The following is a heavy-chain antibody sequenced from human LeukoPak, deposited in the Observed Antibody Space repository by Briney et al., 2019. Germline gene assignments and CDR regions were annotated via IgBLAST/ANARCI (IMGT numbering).Heavy chain of an antibody. CDR2: ITKSGRTI. Sequence: AGSLRLSCAAYGFTFSSYEMNWVRPAPGQGLEWVSYITKSGRTIYYADSVKGRFTISRDNAKNSLYLQMNSLRVEDTAVYYCARGGGSGYYGFGYWGQGTLVTVSS. V-gene: IGHV3-48*03. J-gene: IGHJ4*02. D-gene: IGHD3-3*01. CDR3: ARGGGSGYYGFGY. CDR1: GFTFSSYE.